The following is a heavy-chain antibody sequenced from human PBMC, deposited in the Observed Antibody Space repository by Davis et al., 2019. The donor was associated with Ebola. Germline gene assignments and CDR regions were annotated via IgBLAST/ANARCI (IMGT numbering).Heavy chain of an antibody. V-gene: IGHV1-46*03. D-gene: IGHD5-12*01. Sequence: AASVKVSCKVSGYTLTELSIHWVRQAPGQGLEWMGRIIPILGIANYAQKFQGRVTVTRDTSTTTVYMDLSSLRSEDTALYYCTTPGGQDSGYDVFDIWGQGTMVTVSS. J-gene: IGHJ3*02. CDR1: GYTLTELS. CDR3: TTPGGQDSGYDVFDI. CDR2: IIPILGIA.